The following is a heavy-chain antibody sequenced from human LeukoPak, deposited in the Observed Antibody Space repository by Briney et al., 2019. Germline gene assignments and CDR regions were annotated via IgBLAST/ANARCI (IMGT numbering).Heavy chain of an antibody. CDR2: ISYDGSNK. V-gene: IGHV3-30*19. CDR3: AREITDTAMDGAFDY. CDR1: LFTFSGYG. J-gene: IGHJ4*02. D-gene: IGHD5-18*01. Sequence: GGSLRLSCAASLFTFSGYGMHWVRQAPGKGLEWVAVISYDGSNKYYADSVKGRFTISRDNSKNTLYLQMNSLRAEDTAVYYCAREITDTAMDGAFDYWGQGTLVTVSS.